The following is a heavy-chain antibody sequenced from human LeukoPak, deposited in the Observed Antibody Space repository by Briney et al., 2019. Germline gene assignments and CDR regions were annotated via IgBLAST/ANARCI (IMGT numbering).Heavy chain of an antibody. D-gene: IGHD6-19*01. J-gene: IGHJ4*02. Sequence: GESLKISCKGSGYSFTSYWIGWVRQMPGKGLEWMGIIYPGDSDTRYSPSFQGQVTISADKSVSTAYLQWSSLKASDTAMYYCARAATVAGRYFDYWGQGTLVTVSS. CDR1: GYSFTSYW. CDR3: ARAATVAGRYFDY. V-gene: IGHV5-51*01. CDR2: IYPGDSDT.